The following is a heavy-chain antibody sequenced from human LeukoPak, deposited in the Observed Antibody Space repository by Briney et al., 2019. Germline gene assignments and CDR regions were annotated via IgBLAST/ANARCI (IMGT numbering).Heavy chain of an antibody. CDR1: GYTFTNYY. CDR2: INPSGGST. V-gene: IGHV1-46*01. CDR3: ARGWFGELLPYQRRGGDYFDY. J-gene: IGHJ4*02. Sequence: ASVKVSCKASGYTFTNYYMHWVRQAPGQGLEWMGIINPSGGSTSYAQKFQGRVTMTRDTSTSTVYMELSSLRSEDTAVYYCARGWFGELLPYQRRGGDYFDYWGQGTLVTVSS. D-gene: IGHD3-10*01.